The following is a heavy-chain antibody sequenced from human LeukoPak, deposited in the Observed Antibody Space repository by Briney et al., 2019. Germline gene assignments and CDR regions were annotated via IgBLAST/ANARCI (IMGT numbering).Heavy chain of an antibody. CDR2: IYKSGST. CDR3: AREEYFQDSNGYSYYFHS. Sequence: SETLSLTCTVSGGSIGWDYWSWIRQSAGQGLEWIGRIYKSGSTNYNPSFRRRVTMSVDTSKNQFSLHVTSVTAADTAVYYCAREEYFQDSNGYSYYFHSWGQGSLVTVSS. CDR1: GGSIGWDY. D-gene: IGHD3-22*01. V-gene: IGHV4-4*07. J-gene: IGHJ4*02.